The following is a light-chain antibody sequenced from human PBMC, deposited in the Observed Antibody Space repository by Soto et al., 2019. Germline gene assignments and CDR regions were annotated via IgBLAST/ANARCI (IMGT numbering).Light chain of an antibody. CDR1: QSFSSW. V-gene: IGKV1-5*03. CDR3: QQYNSFWT. J-gene: IGKJ1*01. CDR2: KGS. Sequence: DIQMTQSPSTLSASVGDRVTITCRASQSFSSWLAWYQQKPGKAPKLLIYKGSNLESGVPSRFSGSGFGTEFTLTISSLQPDDFATYYCQQYNSFWTFGQGTNVEIK.